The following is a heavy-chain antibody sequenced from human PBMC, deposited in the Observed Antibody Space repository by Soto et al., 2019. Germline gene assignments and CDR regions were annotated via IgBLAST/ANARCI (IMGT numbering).Heavy chain of an antibody. Sequence: QVQLQESGPGLMKPSGTLSLTCTVSNASISSRKWWTWVRQTPGKGLEWIGEIYHSGSINHNPSLKSRVTMSVDKSNNQFSLKMTSVTAADTAVYYCASKFGELLADAFDIWGQGTVVTVSS. D-gene: IGHD3-10*01. CDR3: ASKFGELLADAFDI. CDR2: IYHSGSI. CDR1: NASISSRKW. V-gene: IGHV4-4*02. J-gene: IGHJ3*02.